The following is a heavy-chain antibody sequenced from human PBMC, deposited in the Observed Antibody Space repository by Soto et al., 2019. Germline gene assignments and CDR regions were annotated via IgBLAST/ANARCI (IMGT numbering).Heavy chain of an antibody. CDR2: INPSGGST. D-gene: IGHD2-21*02. CDR3: ARDGSYCGGDCYSSGRDWFDP. V-gene: IGHV1-46*01. Sequence: ASVKVSCKXSGYTFTSYYMHWVRQAPGQGLEWMGIINPSGGSTSYAQKFQGRVTMTRDTSTSTVYMELSSLRSEDTAVYYCARDGSYCGGDCYSSGRDWFDPWGQGTLVTVSS. CDR1: GYTFTSYY. J-gene: IGHJ5*02.